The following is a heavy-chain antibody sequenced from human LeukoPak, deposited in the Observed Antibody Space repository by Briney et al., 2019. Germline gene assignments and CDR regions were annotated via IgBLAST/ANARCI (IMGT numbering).Heavy chain of an antibody. Sequence: GGSLRLSCAASGFTFSSYAMSWVRQAPGKGLEWVSAISGSGGSTYYADSVKGRFTISRDNSKNTLYLQMNSLRAEDTAVYYCARDYDFWSGRESYFDYWGQGTLVTVSS. CDR2: ISGSGGST. D-gene: IGHD3-3*01. V-gene: IGHV3-23*01. CDR1: GFTFSSYA. CDR3: ARDYDFWSGRESYFDY. J-gene: IGHJ4*02.